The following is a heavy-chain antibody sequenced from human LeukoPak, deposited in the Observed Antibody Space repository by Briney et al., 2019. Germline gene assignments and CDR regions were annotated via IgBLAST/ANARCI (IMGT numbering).Heavy chain of an antibody. J-gene: IGHJ4*02. CDR1: GYTFTGDY. CDR2: INPNNGDT. V-gene: IGHV1-2*02. D-gene: IGHD1-26*01. CDR3: ARDRSRSPPDY. Sequence: ASVKVSCKASGYTFTGDYMHWVRQAPGHGLEWMGWINPNNGDTNYAQKFQGRVTMTRDTSINTAYMELSRLTSDDTAMYYCARDRSRSPPDYWGRGTLVTVSS.